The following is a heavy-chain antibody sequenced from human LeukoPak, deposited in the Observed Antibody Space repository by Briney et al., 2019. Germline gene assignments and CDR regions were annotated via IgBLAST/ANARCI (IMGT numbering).Heavy chain of an antibody. CDR2: IIGSGGST. CDR1: GFTFSSYG. V-gene: IGHV3-23*01. J-gene: IGHJ4*02. Sequence: GGSLRLSWAASGFTFSSYGMSWVRQAPGKGLDWVSAIIGSGGSTYYADSVKGRFTISRHNSKNTLYLKMNSLRAEDTAVYYCAKGNARAVLRFGEFDYWGQGTLVTVSS. D-gene: IGHD3-10*01. CDR3: AKGNARAVLRFGEFDY.